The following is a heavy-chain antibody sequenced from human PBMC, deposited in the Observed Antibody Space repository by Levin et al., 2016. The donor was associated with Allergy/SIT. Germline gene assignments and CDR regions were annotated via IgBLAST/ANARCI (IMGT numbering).Heavy chain of an antibody. D-gene: IGHD2-8*01. CDR3: ARGRNGYYYGVDV. J-gene: IGHJ6*02. V-gene: IGHV4-59*01. Sequence: SETLSLTCTVSGGSISSYYWTWIRQPPGKGLEWIGYIYYSGGANYNPSLRSRVTISVVTSKSQFSLRLTSVTAADTAVYFCARGRNGYYYGVDVWGQGTTVTVSS. CDR2: IYYSGGA. CDR1: GGSISSYY.